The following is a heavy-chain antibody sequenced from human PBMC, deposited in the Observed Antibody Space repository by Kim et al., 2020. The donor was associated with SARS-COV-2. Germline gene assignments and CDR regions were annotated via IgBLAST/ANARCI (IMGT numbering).Heavy chain of an antibody. CDR3: ARGDGVAGTAIPYYYYGMDV. CDR1: GGSFSGYY. V-gene: IGHV4-34*01. D-gene: IGHD6-19*01. Sequence: SETLSLTCAVYGGSFSGYYWSWIRQPPGKGLEWMGEINHSGSTNYNPSLKSRVTISVDTSKNQFSLKLSSVTAADTAVYYCARGDGVAGTAIPYYYYGMDVWGQGTTVTV. CDR2: INHSGST. J-gene: IGHJ6*02.